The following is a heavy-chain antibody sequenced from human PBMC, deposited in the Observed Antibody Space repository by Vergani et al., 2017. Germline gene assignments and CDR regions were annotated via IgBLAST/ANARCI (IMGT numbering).Heavy chain of an antibody. J-gene: IGHJ6*02. CDR2: IYYSGSP. V-gene: IGHV4-39*01. D-gene: IGHD3-10*01. CDR1: VGSISSSSYY. Sequence: QLQLQESGPGLVKPSETLSLTCTVSVGSISSSSYYWGCIRQPPGKGLEWIGSIYYSGSPYYNPSLKSRVTISVDTSKNQFSLKLSSVTAADTAVYYFARHGRYGTMVRGVIFYYYYGMDVWGQGTTVTVSS. CDR3: ARHGRYGTMVRGVIFYYYYGMDV.